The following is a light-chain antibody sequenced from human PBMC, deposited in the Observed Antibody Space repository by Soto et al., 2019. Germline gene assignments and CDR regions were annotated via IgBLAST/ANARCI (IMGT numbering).Light chain of an antibody. CDR2: TSF. Sequence: IQMTQSPSSLSASVGDRVSITCRASQSIGTFLNWYQQKPGEAPNLLIHTSFTLYSGVPSRFSGTGSGTDFTLTISSLRPEDFATDFCQQAFSAEWTFGQGTKVDIK. CDR1: QSIGTF. CDR3: QQAFSAEWT. V-gene: IGKV1-39*01. J-gene: IGKJ1*01.